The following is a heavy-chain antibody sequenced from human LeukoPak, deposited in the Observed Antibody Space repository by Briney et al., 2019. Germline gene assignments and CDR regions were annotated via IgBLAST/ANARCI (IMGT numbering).Heavy chain of an antibody. CDR2: ISYSGST. D-gene: IGHD3-10*02. CDR1: GGSISSSSYY. V-gene: IGHV4-39*01. Sequence: SGTLSLTCTVSGGSISSSSYYWGWIRQPPGKGLEWVGSISYSGSTYYNPSLKSRVTISVDTSKSQFSLKLSSVTAADTAVYYCARHMNSIVRAEVDSWGQGTLVTVSS. CDR3: ARHMNSIVRAEVDS. J-gene: IGHJ4*02.